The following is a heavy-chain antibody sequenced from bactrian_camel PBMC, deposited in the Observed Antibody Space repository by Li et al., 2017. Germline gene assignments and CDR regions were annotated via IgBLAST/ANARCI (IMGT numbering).Heavy chain of an antibody. CDR1: GYTYSSVC. CDR2: ISWNGRSI. Sequence: VQLVESGGGSVQAGGSLRLSCAASGYTYSSVCMAWFRQAPGKEREGVSCISWNGRSIHYADSVKGRFTISRDNAKKTVYLQMNNLQPEDTAAYYCAVGSQSQICSLYYEDRYDYWGQGTQVTVS. D-gene: IGHD1*01. J-gene: IGHJ4*01. CDR3: AVGSQSQICSLYYEDRYDY. V-gene: IGHV3S60*01.